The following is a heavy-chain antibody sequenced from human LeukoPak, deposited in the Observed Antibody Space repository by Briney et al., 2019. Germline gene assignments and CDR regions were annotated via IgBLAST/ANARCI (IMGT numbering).Heavy chain of an antibody. CDR3: AAGRVEMATVSYSYGMDV. CDR1: GFTFDDYA. D-gene: IGHD5-24*01. Sequence: PGGSQRLSCAASGFTFDDYAMHWVRQAPGKGLEWVSLISGDGGSSYYPDSVKGRFTISRDNSKNSLYLQMNSLRTEDTALYYCAAGRVEMATVSYSYGMDVWGQGTTVTVSS. J-gene: IGHJ6*02. V-gene: IGHV3-43*02. CDR2: ISGDGGSS.